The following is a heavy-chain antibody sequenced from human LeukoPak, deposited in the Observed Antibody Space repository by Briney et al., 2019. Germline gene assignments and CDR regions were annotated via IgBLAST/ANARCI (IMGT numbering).Heavy chain of an antibody. CDR3: ARVREGYYYDSSGYYYYYYYMDV. D-gene: IGHD3-22*01. J-gene: IGHJ6*03. V-gene: IGHV3-7*01. CDR2: IKQDGSEK. CDR1: GSSISSGGYY. Sequence: PSETLSLTCTVSGSSISSGGYYWSWVRQAPGKGLEWVANIKQDGSEKYYVDSVKGRFTISRDNAKNSLYLQMNSLRAEDTAVYYCARVREGYYYDSSGYYYYYYYMDVWGKGTTVTVSS.